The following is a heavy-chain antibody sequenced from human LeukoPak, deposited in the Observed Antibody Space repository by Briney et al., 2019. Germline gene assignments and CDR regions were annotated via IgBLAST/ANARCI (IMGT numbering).Heavy chain of an antibody. D-gene: IGHD6-6*01. CDR2: IWYDGSNK. J-gene: IGHJ6*02. CDR3: ARDDSSSSSMDV. CDR1: GFTFSSYG. Sequence: GRSLRLSCAASGFTFSSYGMHWVRQAPGKGLEWVAVIWYDGSNKYYADSVKGRFTISRDNSKNTLYLQMNSLRAEDTAVYYCARDDSSSSSMDVRGQGTTVTVSS. V-gene: IGHV3-33*01.